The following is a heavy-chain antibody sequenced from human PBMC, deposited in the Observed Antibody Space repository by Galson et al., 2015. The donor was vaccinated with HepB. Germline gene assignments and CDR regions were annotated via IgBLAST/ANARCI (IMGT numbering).Heavy chain of an antibody. D-gene: IGHD3-22*01. CDR1: GFTFSSYA. CDR3: AKGAHYYDSSGYFPPTRH. J-gene: IGHJ1*01. V-gene: IGHV3-23*01. CDR2: ISGSGGST. Sequence: SLRLSCAASGFTFSSYAMSWVRQAPGKGLEWVSAISGSGGSTYYADSVKGRFTISRDNSKNTLYLQMNSLRAEDTAVYYCAKGAHYYDSSGYFPPTRHWGQGTLVTVSS.